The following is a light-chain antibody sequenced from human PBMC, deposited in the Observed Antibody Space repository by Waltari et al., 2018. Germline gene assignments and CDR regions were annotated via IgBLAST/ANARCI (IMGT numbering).Light chain of an antibody. V-gene: IGKV1-16*01. J-gene: IGKJ4*01. CDR3: QQYSSFPLT. Sequence: DIQVTQSPSSLSASVGDRVTITCRASQDIINYLAWFQQKPGKPPKSLIYSASSMHRGVSDRFSGSGSGTEFTLTITSLQPEDVATYYCQQYSSFPLTFGRGTRVEIK. CDR1: QDIINY. CDR2: SAS.